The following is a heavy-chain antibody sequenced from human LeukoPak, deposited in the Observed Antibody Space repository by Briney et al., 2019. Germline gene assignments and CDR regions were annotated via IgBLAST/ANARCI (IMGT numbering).Heavy chain of an antibody. V-gene: IGHV3-53*01. Sequence: PGGSLRLSCAASGFTVSSNYMSWVRQAPGKGLEWVSVMYSGGRGITYSADSVKGRFTISRDNSKNTVYHQMNSLRAEDTAVYYCARDPASSGLAAFEIWGQGTMITVSS. CDR3: ARDPASSGLAAFEI. J-gene: IGHJ3*02. CDR2: MYSGGRGIT. CDR1: GFTVSSNY. D-gene: IGHD3-16*01.